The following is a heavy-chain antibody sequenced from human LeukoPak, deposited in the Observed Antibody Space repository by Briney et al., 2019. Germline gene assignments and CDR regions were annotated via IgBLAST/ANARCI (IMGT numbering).Heavy chain of an antibody. J-gene: IGHJ4*02. CDR3: AVGVTVRGVTDY. CDR2: IYHSGST. V-gene: IGHV4-30-2*01. D-gene: IGHD3-10*01. CDR1: GGSISSGGYS. Sequence: SETLSLTCAVSGGSISSGGYSWSWIRQPPGKGLEWIGYIYHSGSTYYNPSLKSRVTISVDRSKNQFSLKLSSVTAADTAVYYCAVGVTVRGVTDYWGQGTLVTVSS.